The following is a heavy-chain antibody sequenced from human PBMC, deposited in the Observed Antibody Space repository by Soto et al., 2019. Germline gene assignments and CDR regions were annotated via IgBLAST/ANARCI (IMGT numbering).Heavy chain of an antibody. CDR1: EFTFSNYA. Sequence: GSLRLSCAASEFTFSNYAMSWVRQAPGKGLEWVSSISDNGGTTYYADSVKGRFTISRDNSKNTLYLQMNSLRAEDTAVYYCARDSKKRATYYDFWSGYYTGYYYGMDVWGQGTTVTVSS. D-gene: IGHD3-3*01. J-gene: IGHJ6*02. V-gene: IGHV3-23*01. CDR2: ISDNGGTT. CDR3: ARDSKKRATYYDFWSGYYTGYYYGMDV.